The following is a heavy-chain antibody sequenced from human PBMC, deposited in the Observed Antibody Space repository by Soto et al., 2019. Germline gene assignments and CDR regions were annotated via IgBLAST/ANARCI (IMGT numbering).Heavy chain of an antibody. CDR3: ARDGRIRRPDWYFDL. CDR2: ISRSGSTI. D-gene: IGHD2-15*01. CDR1: GLTFSSYE. V-gene: IGHV3-48*03. Sequence: EVQLVESGGGLVQPGGSLRLSCAASGLTFSSYEMNWVRQAPGKGLEWVSYISRSGSTIYYADSVKGRVTISRDNAKKSLYLQMNSLRAEDTAVYYCARDGRIRRPDWYFDLWGRGTLVTVSS. J-gene: IGHJ2*01.